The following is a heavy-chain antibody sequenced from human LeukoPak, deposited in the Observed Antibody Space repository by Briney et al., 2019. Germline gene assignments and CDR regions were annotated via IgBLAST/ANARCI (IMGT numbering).Heavy chain of an antibody. V-gene: IGHV3-21*01. Sequence: GGSLRLSCAASGFTFSSYSLSWARQAPGKGLEWVSSISSSSTSIYYADSVKGRFTISRDNAKNSLYLQMSSLRAEDTAVYYCARASIEDWGQGTLVTVSS. CDR1: GFTFSSYS. CDR2: ISSSSTSI. J-gene: IGHJ4*02. CDR3: ARASIED.